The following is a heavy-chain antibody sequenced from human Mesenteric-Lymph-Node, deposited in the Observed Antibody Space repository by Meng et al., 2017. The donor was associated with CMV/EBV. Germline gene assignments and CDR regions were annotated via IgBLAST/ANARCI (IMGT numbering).Heavy chain of an antibody. D-gene: IGHD2-2*02. Sequence: GSSSSSSWWSWVRQPPEKGLEWIGEICHSGSTNYNPSLKSRVSISVDKSKNQFSLKLTSVTATDTAMYYCARAPGYCTGTSCYNIDYWGQGTLVTVSS. CDR3: ARAPGYCTGTSCYNIDY. J-gene: IGHJ4*02. CDR2: ICHSGST. CDR1: GSSSSSSW. V-gene: IGHV4-4*02.